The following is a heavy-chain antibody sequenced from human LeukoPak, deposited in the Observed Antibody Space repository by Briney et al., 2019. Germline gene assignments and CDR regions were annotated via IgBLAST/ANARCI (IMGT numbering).Heavy chain of an antibody. J-gene: IGHJ5*02. V-gene: IGHV4-34*01. CDR2: INHSGST. Sequence: PSETLSLTCAVYGGSFSGYYWSWIRQPPGKGLEWIGEINHSGSTNYNPSLKSRVTISVDTSKNQFSLKLSSVTAADTAVYYCARGQDIVVVPAARWFDPWGQGTLVTVSS. CDR3: ARGQDIVVVPAARWFDP. D-gene: IGHD2-2*01. CDR1: GGSFSGYY.